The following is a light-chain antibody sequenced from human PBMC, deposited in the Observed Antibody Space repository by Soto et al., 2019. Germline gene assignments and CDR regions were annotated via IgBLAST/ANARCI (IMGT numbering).Light chain of an antibody. Sequence: EIVLTQSPGTLSMSPGERATLSCRASQSISSNYLAWYQQKPGQAPRLLIYGASSRATGIPDRFRGSGSGTDFTLTISRLEAEEFAVYYCQQYGSSPRTFGQGTKVEFK. J-gene: IGKJ1*01. CDR2: GAS. V-gene: IGKV3-20*01. CDR3: QQYGSSPRT. CDR1: QSISSNY.